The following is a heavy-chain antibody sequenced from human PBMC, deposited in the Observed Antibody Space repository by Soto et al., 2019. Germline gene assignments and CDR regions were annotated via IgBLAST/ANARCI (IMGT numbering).Heavy chain of an antibody. CDR3: ARNLRYYYAGAAYYQYDAFDV. J-gene: IGHJ3*01. CDR2: IYYSGSI. V-gene: IGHV4-59*01. CDR1: NGSISNYY. Sequence: SETLSLTCTVSNGSISNYYWSWIRQPPGKGLEWIGYIYYSGSINYNPSLKSRVTISVATSKNQFSLKLTSVTAADTAVYYCARNLRYYYAGAAYYQYDAFDVWGQGTVVTVSS. D-gene: IGHD3-22*01.